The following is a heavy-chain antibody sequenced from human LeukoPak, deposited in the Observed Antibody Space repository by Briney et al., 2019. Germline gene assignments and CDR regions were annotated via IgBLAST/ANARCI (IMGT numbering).Heavy chain of an antibody. CDR1: GYSFTNYW. CDR2: IYAGDSDT. V-gene: IGHV5-51*01. J-gene: IGHJ4*02. Sequence: GEFLKISCKGSGYSFTNYWIGWGRQVPGKGLEWLGIIYAGDSDTRYISSFQGQVTISADKSINTAYLQWSSLKASDTAMYYCARRVDSYWVFDYWGQGTLVTVSS. D-gene: IGHD1-26*01. CDR3: ARRVDSYWVFDY.